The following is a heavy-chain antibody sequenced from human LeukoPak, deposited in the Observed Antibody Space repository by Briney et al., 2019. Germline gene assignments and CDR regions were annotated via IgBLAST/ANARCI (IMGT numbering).Heavy chain of an antibody. CDR3: ATFVGTVSAGYTVPGGLLF. D-gene: IGHD3-9*01. V-gene: IGHV3-7*01. J-gene: IGHJ6*04. CDR1: EFEPTYFW. CDR2: ITPDGSET. Sequence: PGGPLRLSCVALEFEPTYFWMSWVRRAPGKGLEWVANITPDGSETFYLDSVRGRFTISRDNAKNSLYLQMNSLRAEDTAVYYCATFVGTVSAGYTVPGGLLFWVKGTTVSVSS.